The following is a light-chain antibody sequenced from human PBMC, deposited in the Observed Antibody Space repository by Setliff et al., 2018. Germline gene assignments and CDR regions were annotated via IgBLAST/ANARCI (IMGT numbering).Light chain of an antibody. CDR3: SSFTRNITVV. Sequence: QSVLTQPPSVSGSPGQSVTISCTGTYSDIGGHDRVSWYQQPPGAAPKLIIYEVNNRPSGVPDRFSGSKSGNTASLTISGLQAEDEADYYCSSFTRNITVVFGGGTKVTVL. J-gene: IGLJ2*01. CDR1: YSDIGGHDR. CDR2: EVN. V-gene: IGLV2-18*02.